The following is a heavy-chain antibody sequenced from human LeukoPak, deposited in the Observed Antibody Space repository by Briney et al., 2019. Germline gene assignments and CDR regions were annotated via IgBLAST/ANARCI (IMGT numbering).Heavy chain of an antibody. Sequence: TSVKLSCNASGSTFTSYDNNWVRHGTGQGHELVGWMNHNSGNTGYAQKFQGRVTMTRNTSIRTAYMELSSLRSEDTAVYYCARGYSSSWYGDWFDPWGQGTLVTVSA. CDR1: GSTFTSYD. D-gene: IGHD6-13*01. V-gene: IGHV1-8*01. CDR2: MNHNSGNT. J-gene: IGHJ5*02. CDR3: ARGYSSSWYGDWFDP.